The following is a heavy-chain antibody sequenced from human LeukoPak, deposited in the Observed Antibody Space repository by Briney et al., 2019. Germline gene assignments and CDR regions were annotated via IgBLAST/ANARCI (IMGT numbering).Heavy chain of an antibody. CDR2: IYYSGST. CDR3: AREAAELPTGGYSTQWAFDI. D-gene: IGHD5-18*01. CDR1: GGSISSYY. Sequence: SETLSLTCTVSGGSISSYYWSWIRQPPGKGLEWIGYIYYSGSTNYNPSLKSRVTISVDTSKNQFSLKLSSVTAADTAVYYCAREAAELPTGGYSTQWAFDIWGQGTMVTVSS. J-gene: IGHJ3*02. V-gene: IGHV4-59*01.